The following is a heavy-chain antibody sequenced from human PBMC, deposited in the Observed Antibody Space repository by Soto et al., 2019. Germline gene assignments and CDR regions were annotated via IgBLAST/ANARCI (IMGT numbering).Heavy chain of an antibody. J-gene: IGHJ4*02. CDR1: NFSISSGYY. V-gene: IGHV4-38-2*01. Sequence: SETLSLTCVVSNFSISSGYYWCCIRQSPGKGLEWIASIYRSGTTSYNPSLKSRVTISVDPSKNQFSLMLTAVTAADTAVYYCARTHSGSYYSVFNYWGRGSLVTVSS. CDR2: IYRSGTT. CDR3: ARTHSGSYYSVFNY. D-gene: IGHD1-26*01.